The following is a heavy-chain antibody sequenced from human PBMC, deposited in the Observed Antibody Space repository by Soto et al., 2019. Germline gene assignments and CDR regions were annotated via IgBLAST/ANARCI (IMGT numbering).Heavy chain of an antibody. CDR1: GYTFTSYG. Sequence: QVQLVQSGAEVKKPGASVKVSCKASGYTFTSYGISWVRQAPGQGLEWMGWISAYNGNTNYAQKLQARVPMTTDTSTSTADMALRSLRSDDTAVYYCASLYYDSSGLDSWGQGTLVTVSS. V-gene: IGHV1-18*01. CDR2: ISAYNGNT. J-gene: IGHJ4*02. D-gene: IGHD3-22*01. CDR3: ASLYYDSSGLDS.